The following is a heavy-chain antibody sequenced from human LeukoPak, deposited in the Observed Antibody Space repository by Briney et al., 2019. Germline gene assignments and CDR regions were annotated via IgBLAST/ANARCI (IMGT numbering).Heavy chain of an antibody. J-gene: IGHJ4*02. CDR2: ISGSGGST. CDR1: GFTFSSYA. Sequence: PGGSLRLSCAASGFTFSSYAMSWVRQAPGKGLEWVSAISGSGGSTYYADSVKGRFTISRDNSKNTLYLQMNSLKTEDTAVYYCTTIVVVTAETYDYWGQGTLVTVSS. D-gene: IGHD2-21*02. V-gene: IGHV3-23*01. CDR3: TTIVVVTAETYDY.